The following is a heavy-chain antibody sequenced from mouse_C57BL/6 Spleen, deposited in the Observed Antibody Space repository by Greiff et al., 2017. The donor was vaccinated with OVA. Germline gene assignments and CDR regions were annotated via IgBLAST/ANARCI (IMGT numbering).Heavy chain of an antibody. CDR1: GYTFTDYY. V-gene: IGHV1-19*01. Sequence: VQLQQSGPVLVKPGASVKMSCKASGYTFTDYYMNWVKQSHGKSLEWIGVIDPYNGGTSYNQKFKGKATLTVDKSSSTAYMELNSLTSADSEVDYCARQCDDDGVVFDVWGTGTTVTVSS. CDR3: ARQCDDDGVVFDV. J-gene: IGHJ1*03. D-gene: IGHD2-4*01. CDR2: IDPYNGGT.